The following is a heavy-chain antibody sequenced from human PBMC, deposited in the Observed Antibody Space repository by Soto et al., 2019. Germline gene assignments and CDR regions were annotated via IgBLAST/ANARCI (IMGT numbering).Heavy chain of an antibody. V-gene: IGHV4-61*01. CDR1: GGSASSDNYY. D-gene: IGHD5-18*01. CDR2: IYYSGSN. Sequence: QVHLQESGPGLVKPSETLSLTCTGPGGSASSDNYYWTWIRQPPGKALEWIGYIYYSGSNKYNPSLNGRVRISVDTAMDQFSLKRSSVSAADTAVYYCARDVMVTFYYYLMGAWGQGTTVTVSS. CDR3: ARDVMVTFYYYLMGA. J-gene: IGHJ6*02.